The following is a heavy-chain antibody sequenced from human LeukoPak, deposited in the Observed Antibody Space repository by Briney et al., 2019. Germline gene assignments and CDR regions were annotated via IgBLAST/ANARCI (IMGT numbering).Heavy chain of an antibody. D-gene: IGHD2-21*02. CDR1: GGSITTSY. CDR2: IHYSGST. Sequence: SETLSLTCTVSGGSITTSYWIWVRKPPGKGLDWIGYIHYSGSTNYNPSLQSRVSMSVDTSQSQFSLRLTSVTAADTAVYYCARLWPIMAVTDRTNYHAMDVWGQGTTVIAS. CDR3: ARLWPIMAVTDRTNYHAMDV. J-gene: IGHJ6*02. V-gene: IGHV4-59*08.